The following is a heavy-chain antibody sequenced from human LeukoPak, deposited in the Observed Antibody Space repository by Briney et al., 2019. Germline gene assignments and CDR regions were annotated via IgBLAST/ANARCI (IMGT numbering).Heavy chain of an antibody. CDR1: GFTFSTYA. D-gene: IGHD3-3*01. J-gene: IGHJ4*02. CDR3: ARVGIRFLEQYYFDY. Sequence: GRSLRLSCEASGFTFSTYAMHWVRQAPGKGLEWLSYISTSSSYIYYADSVKGRFTVSRDNAMNSLFLQMNSLIAEDTAVYYCARVGIRFLEQYYFDYWGQGTLVTVSS. CDR2: ISTSSSYI. V-gene: IGHV3-21*01.